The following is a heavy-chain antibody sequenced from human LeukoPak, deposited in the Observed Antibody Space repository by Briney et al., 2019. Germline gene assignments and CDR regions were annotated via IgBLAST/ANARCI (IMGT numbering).Heavy chain of an antibody. CDR3: AKESVAGLDYYYDMDV. Sequence: GSLRLSCAASGFTFSSYAMSWVRQAPGKGLEWVSGISGSGRSTYHAASVKGRFSISRDNSKNTMYLQMSSLRADDTAVYYCAKESVAGLDYYYDMDVWGQGTTVTVSS. CDR1: GFTFSSYA. V-gene: IGHV3-23*01. D-gene: IGHD6-19*01. CDR2: ISGSGRST. J-gene: IGHJ6*02.